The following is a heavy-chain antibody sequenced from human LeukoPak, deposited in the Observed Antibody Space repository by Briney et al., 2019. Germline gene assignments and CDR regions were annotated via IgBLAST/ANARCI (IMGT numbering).Heavy chain of an antibody. V-gene: IGHV1-8*01. CDR3: ARDFNYYDSSGTGHGY. J-gene: IGHJ4*02. CDR2: MNPTSGNT. CDR1: GYIFTSYD. Sequence: ASVKVSCKASGYIFTSYDINWVRQATGQGLEWMGCMNPTSGNTGYAQKFQGRVTMTSNTSISTAYMELSSLISEDTAVYYCARDFNYYDSSGTGHGYWGQGTLVTVSS. D-gene: IGHD3-22*01.